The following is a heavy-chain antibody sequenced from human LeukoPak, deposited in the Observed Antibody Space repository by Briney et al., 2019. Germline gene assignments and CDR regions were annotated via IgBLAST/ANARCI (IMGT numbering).Heavy chain of an antibody. Sequence: ASVKVSCKASGYTFTGYYMHWVRQAPGQGLEWMGWINPNSGGTNYAQKFQGRVTMTRDTSISTAYMELSSLRSEDTAVYYCARDLFRRGSSWYPDYYYGMDVWGKGTTVTVSS. CDR3: ARDLFRRGSSWYPDYYYGMDV. J-gene: IGHJ6*04. V-gene: IGHV1-2*02. CDR2: INPNSGGT. D-gene: IGHD6-13*01. CDR1: GYTFTGYY.